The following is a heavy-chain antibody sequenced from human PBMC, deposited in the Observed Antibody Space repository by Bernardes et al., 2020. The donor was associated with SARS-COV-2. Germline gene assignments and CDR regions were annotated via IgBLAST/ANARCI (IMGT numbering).Heavy chain of an antibody. CDR2: INAGNGNT. V-gene: IGHV1-3*01. CDR1: GYSFSKYG. D-gene: IGHD1-26*01. Sequence: ASMKVSCTASGYSFSKYGMHWVRQAPGQRPQWMGWINAGNGNTKYSQNFQGRVTITRDTSASTVYMSLSSLTSADTAVYYCARASSSWEVVFQGGSVHDALEMWGQGTMVTVSS. J-gene: IGHJ3*02. CDR3: ARASSSWEVVFQGGSVHDALEM.